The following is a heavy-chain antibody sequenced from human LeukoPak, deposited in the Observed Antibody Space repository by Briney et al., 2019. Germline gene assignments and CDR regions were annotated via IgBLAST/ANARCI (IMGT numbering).Heavy chain of an antibody. CDR3: AKSSLAHQGYYYGMDV. Sequence: GGSLRLSCAASGFTFSSYVMSWVRQAPGKGLEWVSGISGSGGSTYYADSVKGRFTISRDNSKNTLYLQMNSLRAEDTALYYCAKSSLAHQGYYYGMDVWGQGTTVTVSS. D-gene: IGHD6-6*01. CDR1: GFTFSSYV. CDR2: ISGSGGST. J-gene: IGHJ6*02. V-gene: IGHV3-23*01.